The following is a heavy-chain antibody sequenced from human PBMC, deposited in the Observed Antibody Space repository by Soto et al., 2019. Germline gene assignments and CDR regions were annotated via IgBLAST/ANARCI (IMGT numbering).Heavy chain of an antibody. CDR1: GFSLSTSGVG. CDR3: ANGYRSGWYRGPFDY. D-gene: IGHD6-19*01. J-gene: IGHJ4*02. V-gene: IGHV2-5*02. Sequence: QITLKESGPTLVKPTQTLTLTCTFSGFSLSTSGVGVGWIRQPPGKALEWLALIYWDDDKRYSPSLKSRLTITKDTYKKQVVLTMNNMDPVDTAKYYCANGYRSGWYRGPFDYWGQGTLVTVSS. CDR2: IYWDDDK.